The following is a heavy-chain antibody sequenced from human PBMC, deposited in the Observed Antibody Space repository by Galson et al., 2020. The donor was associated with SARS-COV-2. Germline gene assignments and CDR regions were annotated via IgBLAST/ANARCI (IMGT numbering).Heavy chain of an antibody. J-gene: IGHJ4*02. D-gene: IGHD1-26*01. V-gene: IGHV1-46*03. CDR3: GREVGATWKLDY. CDR2: INPSGGST. Sequence: ASVKVSCKASGYTFTSYYMHWVRQAPGQGLEWMGIINPSGGSTTYAQKFQGRVSMTRDTSTSTVYMELSSLRSEDTAVYYCGREVGATWKLDYWGQGTLVTVSS. CDR1: GYTFTSYY.